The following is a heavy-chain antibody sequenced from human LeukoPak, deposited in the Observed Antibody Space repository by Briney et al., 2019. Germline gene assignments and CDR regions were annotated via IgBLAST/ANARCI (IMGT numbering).Heavy chain of an antibody. V-gene: IGHV4-34*01. D-gene: IGHD4-23*01. CDR2: INHSGST. CDR1: GGSFSGYY. Sequence: SETLSLTCAVYGGSFSGYYWSWIRQPPGKGLEWVGEINHSGSTSYNPSLKSRVTISVDTSKNQFSLKLSSVTAADTAVYYCARGGKRRPFDYWGQGTLVTVSS. CDR3: ARGGKRRPFDY. J-gene: IGHJ4*02.